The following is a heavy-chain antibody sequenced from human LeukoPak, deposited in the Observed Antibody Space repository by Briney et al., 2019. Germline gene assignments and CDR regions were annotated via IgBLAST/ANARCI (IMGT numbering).Heavy chain of an antibody. Sequence: SETLSLTCTVSGGSISSYYWNWIRQPPGKGLEWIGYIYYSGSTNYNPSLKSRVTISVDTSKNQFSLKLSSVTAVDTAVYYCARDRRGSGYYYGMDVWGQGTTVTVSS. V-gene: IGHV4-59*01. J-gene: IGHJ6*02. CDR2: IYYSGST. D-gene: IGHD1-1*01. CDR1: GGSISSYY. CDR3: ARDRRGSGYYYGMDV.